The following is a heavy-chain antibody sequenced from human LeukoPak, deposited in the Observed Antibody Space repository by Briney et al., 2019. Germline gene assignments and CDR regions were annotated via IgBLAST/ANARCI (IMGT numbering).Heavy chain of an antibody. CDR2: ISWNSGSI. J-gene: IGHJ4*02. D-gene: IGHD3-10*01. CDR3: AKAGVLLWFGESDGFDY. V-gene: IGHV3-9*01. Sequence: SLRLSCAASGFTFDDYAMHWVRQAPGKGLEWVSGISWNSGSIGYADSVKGRFTISRDNAKNSLYLQMNSLRAEDTALYYCAKAGVLLWFGESDGFDYWGQGTLVTVSS. CDR1: GFTFDDYA.